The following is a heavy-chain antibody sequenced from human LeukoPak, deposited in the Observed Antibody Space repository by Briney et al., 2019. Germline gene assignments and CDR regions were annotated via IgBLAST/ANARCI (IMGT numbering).Heavy chain of an antibody. CDR1: GYTFTSYG. V-gene: IGHV1-18*01. CDR2: ISTYNGDT. CDR3: ARDHNWVVDY. D-gene: IGHD1-1*01. Sequence: ASVKVSCKASGYTFTSYGIRWVRQAPGQGLEWMGWISTYNGDTNYAQKLQGRVTMTTDTSTSTAYMALRSLRSDDTAVYYCARDHNWVVDYWGQGTLDTVSS. J-gene: IGHJ4*02.